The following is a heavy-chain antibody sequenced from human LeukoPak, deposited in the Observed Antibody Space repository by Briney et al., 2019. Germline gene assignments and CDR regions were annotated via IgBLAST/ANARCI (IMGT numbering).Heavy chain of an antibody. J-gene: IGHJ5*02. D-gene: IGHD3-9*01. CDR2: IYYSGST. CDR1: GGSLSSHY. Sequence: SETLSLTCTVSGGSLSSHYCSWIRQPPGKGLEWIGYIYYSGSTNYNPSLKSRVTISIDTSKNQFSLKLSSVTAADTAGYYCASHARGHXSDISWGQGTLVTVSS. CDR3: ASHARGHXSDIS. V-gene: IGHV4-59*08.